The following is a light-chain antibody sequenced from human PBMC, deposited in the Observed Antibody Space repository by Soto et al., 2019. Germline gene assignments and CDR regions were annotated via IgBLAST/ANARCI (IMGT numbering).Light chain of an antibody. Sequence: IVMTQSPASLSVSAGERATLSCRASQSANSNLAWYQQRPGQAPRLLIYGASTRATGIPARFSGSRSGTEFTLPISSLQPQDFAVYYCQQYKNWPPITFGQGTRLEIK. J-gene: IGKJ5*01. CDR1: QSANSN. CDR3: QQYKNWPPIT. CDR2: GAS. V-gene: IGKV3-15*01.